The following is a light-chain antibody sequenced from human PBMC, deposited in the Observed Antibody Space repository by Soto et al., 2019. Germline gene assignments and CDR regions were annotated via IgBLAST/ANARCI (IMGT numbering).Light chain of an antibody. CDR2: DAS. J-gene: IGKJ3*01. Sequence: DIQMTQSPSSLSASVGDRVTITCQASQDISNYLNWYQQKPGKAPKLLIYDASNLETGVPSRFSGSGSGAYFSLTISRLQPEDLATYYCQQYNYLIFTLGPGTKVDIK. CDR1: QDISNY. CDR3: QQYNYLIFT. V-gene: IGKV1-33*01.